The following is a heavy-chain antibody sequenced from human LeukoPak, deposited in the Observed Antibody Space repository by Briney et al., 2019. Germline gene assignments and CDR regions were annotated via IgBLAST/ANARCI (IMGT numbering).Heavy chain of an antibody. CDR3: ARGYFDWFLDN. V-gene: IGHV4-59*01. D-gene: IGHD3-9*01. J-gene: IGHJ4*02. Sequence: SETLSLTCTVSGGPISSYYWTWFRQPPGKGVEWIGYIYYTGSTNYNPSLDSRVTISVDMSKNQVSLNLKYVTAADTAVYYCARGYFDWFLDNWGRGTLVTVSS. CDR2: IYYTGST. CDR1: GGPISSYY.